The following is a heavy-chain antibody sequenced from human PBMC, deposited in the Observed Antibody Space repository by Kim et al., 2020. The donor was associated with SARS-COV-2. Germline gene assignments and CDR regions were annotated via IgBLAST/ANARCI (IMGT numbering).Heavy chain of an antibody. V-gene: IGHV1-18*01. D-gene: IGHD5-12*01. CDR3: ARGLAQGSLSIRSERYGMDA. J-gene: IGHJ6*02. CDR2: ISAYNGNT. CDR1: GYTFNSYG. Sequence: ASVKVSCKASGYTFNSYGITWVRQAPGQGLEWMGWISAYNGNTNYAQKVQNRVTMTTDTSTSTAYMELRSLRSDDTAVYYCARGLAQGSLSIRSERYGMDAWGQGTTVTVSS.